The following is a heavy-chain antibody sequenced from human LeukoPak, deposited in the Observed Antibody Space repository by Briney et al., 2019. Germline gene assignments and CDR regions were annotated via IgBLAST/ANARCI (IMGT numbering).Heavy chain of an antibody. CDR3: AKGSYSSSPGGSDI. CDR2: ISWNSGSI. V-gene: IGHV3-9*01. Sequence: GGSLRLSCAASGFTFDDYAMHWVRQAPGKGLEWVSGISWNSGSIGYADSVKGRFTISRDNAKNSLYLQMNSLRAEDTALYYCAKGSYSSSPGGSDIWGQGTMVTVSS. J-gene: IGHJ3*02. CDR1: GFTFDDYA. D-gene: IGHD6-13*01.